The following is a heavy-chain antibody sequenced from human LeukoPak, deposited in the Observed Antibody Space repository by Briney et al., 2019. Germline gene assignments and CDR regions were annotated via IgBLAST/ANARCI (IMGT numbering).Heavy chain of an antibody. CDR1: GYGFNSYG. J-gene: IGHJ6*03. V-gene: IGHV1-18*01. Sequence: GAPVKVSCKTSGYGFNSYGISWVRQAPGQGLEWLGWTSAYNGITTYAQSLQGRVTITTDTFTTTVFVELRSLTSDDTAVYFCARVHGDYPAGMDVWGKGTTVIIS. CDR3: ARVHGDYPAGMDV. CDR2: TSAYNGIT. D-gene: IGHD4-17*01.